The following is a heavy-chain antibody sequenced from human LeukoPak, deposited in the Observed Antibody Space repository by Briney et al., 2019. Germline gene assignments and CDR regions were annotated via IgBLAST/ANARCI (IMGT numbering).Heavy chain of an antibody. J-gene: IGHJ4*02. CDR1: GYSFTSYW. V-gene: IGHV5-51*01. Sequence: GESLRISCKGSGYSFTSYWIGWVRQMPGKGLEWMGIIYPGDSDTRYSPSFQGQVTISADKSISTAYLQWSSLKASDTAMYYCARTGRVLRYFGWFFYEVYFDYWGQGTLVTVSS. CDR3: ARTGRVLRYFGWFFYEVYFDY. CDR2: IYPGDSDT. D-gene: IGHD3-9*01.